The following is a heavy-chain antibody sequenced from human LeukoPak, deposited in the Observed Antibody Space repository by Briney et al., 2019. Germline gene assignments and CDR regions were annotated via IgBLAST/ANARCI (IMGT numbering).Heavy chain of an antibody. V-gene: IGHV3-48*03. CDR3: AREGGWNDFDY. CDR1: GLTFSSYD. Sequence: PGGSLRLSCEASGLTFSSYDMNWVRQAPGKGLEWVSYISSSGNLIHYADSVKGRSTFSRDNARNSLYLQMNSLRADDTAIYYCAREGGWNDFDYWGQGTLVTVSS. J-gene: IGHJ4*02. D-gene: IGHD1-1*01. CDR2: ISSSGNLI.